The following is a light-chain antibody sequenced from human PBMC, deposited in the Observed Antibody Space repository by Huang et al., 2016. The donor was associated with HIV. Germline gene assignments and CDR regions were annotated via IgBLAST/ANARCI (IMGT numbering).Light chain of an antibody. CDR1: QSVSSN. CDR3: QQYNIWPWT. V-gene: IGKV3-15*01. Sequence: EILMTQSPATLSVSPGERATLACRASQSVSSNLAWYQQKPGQAPRLLIHCAFTRATGIPVRFSGSGSGTEFTLTINSLQSEDFAVYFCQQYNIWPWTFGQGTKVEIK. J-gene: IGKJ1*01. CDR2: CAF.